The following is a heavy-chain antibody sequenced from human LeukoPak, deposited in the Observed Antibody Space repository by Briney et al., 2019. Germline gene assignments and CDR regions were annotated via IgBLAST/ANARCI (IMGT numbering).Heavy chain of an antibody. CDR3: ARSRSTYDYVWGSYRPFSY. Sequence: SETLSLTCAVYGGSFSGYYWSWIRQPPGKGLEWIGEINHSGSTNYNPSLKSRVTISVDTSKNQFSLKLSSVTAADTAVYYCARSRSTYDYVWGSYRPFSYWGQGTLVTVSS. CDR2: INHSGST. D-gene: IGHD3-16*02. V-gene: IGHV4-34*01. CDR1: GGSFSGYY. J-gene: IGHJ4*02.